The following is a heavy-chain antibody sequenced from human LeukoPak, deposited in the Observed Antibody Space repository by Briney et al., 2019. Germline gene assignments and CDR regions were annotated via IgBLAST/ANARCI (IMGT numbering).Heavy chain of an antibody. D-gene: IGHD6-13*01. CDR2: ISGSGGST. J-gene: IGHJ2*01. Sequence: GGSLRLSCAASGFTFSSYAMSWVRQAPGKGLEWVSAISGSGGSTYYADSVKGRFTISRDNSKNTLYLQMNSLRAEDTAVYYCAKDVHRWYAPDWYFDLWGRGTLVTVSS. CDR3: AKDVHRWYAPDWYFDL. CDR1: GFTFSSYA. V-gene: IGHV3-23*01.